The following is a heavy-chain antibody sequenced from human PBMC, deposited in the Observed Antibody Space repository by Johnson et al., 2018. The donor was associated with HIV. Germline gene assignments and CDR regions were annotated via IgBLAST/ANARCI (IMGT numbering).Heavy chain of an antibody. Sequence: VQLVESGGGVVRPGGSLRLSCAASGFTFDDYGMSWVRKAPGKGLEWVSGINGNGGNTGYADSVKGRFNISRENAKNSLFLQMNSLRAEDTALYYCARRGWELWTTQNAFDIWGQGTMVTVSS. V-gene: IGHV3-20*04. CDR3: ARRGWELWTTQNAFDI. CDR2: INGNGGNT. J-gene: IGHJ3*02. D-gene: IGHD1-26*01. CDR1: GFTFDDYG.